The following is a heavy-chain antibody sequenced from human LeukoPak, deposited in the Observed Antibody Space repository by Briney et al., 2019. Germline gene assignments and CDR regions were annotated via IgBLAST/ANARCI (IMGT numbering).Heavy chain of an antibody. CDR3: VRERCTTTGCHGQFDY. D-gene: IGHD2-2*01. J-gene: IGHJ4*02. CDR1: GFSVSSNY. CDR2: IYSGGKT. V-gene: IGHV3-53*01. Sequence: PGGSLRLSCAASGFSVSSNYMSWVRQAPGKGLEWVSVIYSGGKTDYADSVKGQYTISRDNSKNTLYLQMNSLRADDTAVYYCVRERCTTTGCHGQFDYWGQGTLVTVSS.